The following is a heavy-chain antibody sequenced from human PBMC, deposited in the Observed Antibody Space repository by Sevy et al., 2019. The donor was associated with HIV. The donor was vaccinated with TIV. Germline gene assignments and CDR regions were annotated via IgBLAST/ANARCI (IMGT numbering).Heavy chain of an antibody. V-gene: IGHV1-69*13. CDR3: XXXXXXXXXCFHGMDV. Sequence: ASVKVSCKASGGTFSSYAISWVRQAPGQGLEWMGGIIPIFGTANYAQKFQGRVTITADESTSTAYMELSSLRSEDTXXXXXXXXXXXXXXCFHGMDVWGQGTTVTVSS. J-gene: IGHJ6*02. CDR2: IIPIFGTA. D-gene: IGHD2-15*01. CDR1: GGTFSSYA.